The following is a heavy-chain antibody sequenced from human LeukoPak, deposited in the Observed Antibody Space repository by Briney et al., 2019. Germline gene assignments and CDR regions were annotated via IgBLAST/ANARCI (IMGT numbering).Heavy chain of an antibody. Sequence: SETLSLTCTVSGGSISSSSYYWGWIRQPPGKGLEWIGSIYYSGSTYYNPSLKSRVTISVDTSKNQFSLKLSSVTAADTAVYYCAREPLGFGVVIDDYWGQGNLVTVSS. J-gene: IGHJ4*02. D-gene: IGHD3-3*01. CDR3: AREPLGFGVVIDDY. CDR2: IYYSGST. V-gene: IGHV4-39*07. CDR1: GGSISSSSYY.